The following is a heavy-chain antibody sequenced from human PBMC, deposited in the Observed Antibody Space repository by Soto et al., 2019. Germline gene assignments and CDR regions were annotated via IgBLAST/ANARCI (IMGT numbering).Heavy chain of an antibody. V-gene: IGHV3-23*01. CDR3: AKDIRGGFDYGDDYYYYYYMDV. J-gene: IGHJ6*03. D-gene: IGHD4-17*01. Sequence: GGSLRLSCAASGFTFSSYAMSWVRQAPGKGLEWVSAISGSGGSTYYADSVKGRFTISRDNSKNTLYLQMNSLRAEDTAVYYCAKDIRGGFDYGDDYYYYYYMDVWGKGTTVTVSS. CDR2: ISGSGGST. CDR1: GFTFSSYA.